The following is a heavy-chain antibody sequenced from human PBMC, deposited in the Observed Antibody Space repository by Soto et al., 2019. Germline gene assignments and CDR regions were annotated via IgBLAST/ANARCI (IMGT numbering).Heavy chain of an antibody. CDR3: ARGEIVGATSITELTDDY. CDR1: GFTFSSYS. V-gene: IGHV3-21*01. Sequence: EVQLVESGGGLVKPGGSLRLSCAASGFTFSSYSMNWVRQAPGKGLEWVSSISSSSSYIYYADSGKGRFTISRDNAKNSLYLQMSSLRAEDTAVYYCARGEIVGATSITELTDDYWGQGTLVTVSS. D-gene: IGHD1-26*01. J-gene: IGHJ4*02. CDR2: ISSSSSYI.